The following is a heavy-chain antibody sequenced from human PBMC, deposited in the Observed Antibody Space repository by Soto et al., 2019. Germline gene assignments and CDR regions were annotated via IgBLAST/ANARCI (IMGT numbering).Heavy chain of an antibody. J-gene: IGHJ4*02. CDR2: ISNDGSYK. D-gene: IGHD5-12*01. Sequence: QVQLVESGGGVVQPGRSLRLSCTASGFSFRSYVMHWVRQAPGKGLEWVALISNDGSYKYYADSVKGRFTISRDNSKNTLHLQMNSLRSDDTGVYHCANLALKRRYIAYDEVDYWGQGTLATVSS. CDR1: GFSFRSYV. CDR3: ANLALKRRYIAYDEVDY. V-gene: IGHV3-30*18.